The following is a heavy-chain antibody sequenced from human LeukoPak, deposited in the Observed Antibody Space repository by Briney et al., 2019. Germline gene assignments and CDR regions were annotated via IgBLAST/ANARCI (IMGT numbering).Heavy chain of an antibody. CDR2: IYYSGST. CDR3: ARHGLWQWLAHFDY. V-gene: IGHV4-39*01. CDR1: GGAISSSSYY. Sequence: SETLSLTCTVSGGAISSSSYYWGWIRQPPGKGLEWIGSIYYSGSTYYNPCLKSRVTISVDTSKNQFSLKLSSVTAADTAVYYCARHGLWQWLAHFDYWGQGTLVTVSS. D-gene: IGHD6-19*01. J-gene: IGHJ4*02.